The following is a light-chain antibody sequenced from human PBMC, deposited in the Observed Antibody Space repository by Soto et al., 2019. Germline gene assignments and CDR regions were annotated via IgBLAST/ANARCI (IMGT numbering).Light chain of an antibody. CDR1: QTISSSF. J-gene: IGKJ1*01. Sequence: EILLTQSPGTLSLCPAEISTLSCRSSQTISSSFLAWYQQQRGQAPRLLIYGATTRATGVPDRFSGSGSGTDFTLTISELEPEDFAVYYCQHYDWSLTWTFGPGTKVDTK. CDR2: GAT. CDR3: QHYDWSLTWT. V-gene: IGKV3-20*01.